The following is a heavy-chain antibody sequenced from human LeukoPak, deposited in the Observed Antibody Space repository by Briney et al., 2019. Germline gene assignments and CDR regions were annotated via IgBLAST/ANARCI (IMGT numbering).Heavy chain of an antibody. J-gene: IGHJ6*03. CDR3: ARGGYRYGYYYNYYMDV. D-gene: IGHD5-18*01. Sequence: GGSLRLSCAASGFTFSSYWMHWVRQAPGKGLVWVSRINSDGSSTSYEDSVKGRFTISRDNAKNTPYLQMNSLRAEDTAVYYCARGGYRYGYYYNYYMDVWGKGTTVTVSS. CDR2: INSDGSST. CDR1: GFTFSSYW. V-gene: IGHV3-74*01.